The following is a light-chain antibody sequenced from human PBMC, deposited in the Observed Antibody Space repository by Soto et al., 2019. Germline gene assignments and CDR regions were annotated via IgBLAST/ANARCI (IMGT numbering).Light chain of an antibody. CDR1: SSDIGGYNY. Sequence: QSALTQPASVSGSPGQSITISCTGTSSDIGGYNYVSWYQQHPGKAPKLMIYDVSNRPSGVSDRFSGSKFGNTASLTISGLQAEDEADYYCSSYTSISSVVFGGGTQLTVL. CDR2: DVS. V-gene: IGLV2-14*03. CDR3: SSYTSISSVV. J-gene: IGLJ2*01.